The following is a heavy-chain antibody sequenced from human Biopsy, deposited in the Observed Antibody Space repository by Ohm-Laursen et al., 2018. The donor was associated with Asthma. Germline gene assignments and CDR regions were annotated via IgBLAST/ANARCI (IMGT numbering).Heavy chain of an antibody. D-gene: IGHD6-6*01. CDR3: ARAVSSSSYWYFDL. V-gene: IGHV4-39*02. Sequence: SETLSLTCIVSGDAMSTSGSYWGWIRQSPGKGLEWIGSIYYSSRTYYIPSLESRVTISADTSKNHFSLKVTSVTAADTAVYYCARAVSSSSYWYFDLWGRGDLVTVSS. CDR2: IYYSSRT. CDR1: GDAMSTSGSY. J-gene: IGHJ2*01.